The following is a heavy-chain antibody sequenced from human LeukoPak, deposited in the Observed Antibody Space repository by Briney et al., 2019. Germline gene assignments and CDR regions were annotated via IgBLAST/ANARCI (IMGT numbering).Heavy chain of an antibody. Sequence: EASVKVSCKASGYTFTAYYMHWVRQAPGQGLEWMGWINPSTGGTNYAQKFQDRVTMTRDTSISTGYMELTRLRSDDTAVYYCARVPVRGVRWFDPWGQGTLVTVSS. D-gene: IGHD1-26*01. CDR1: GYTFTAYY. CDR3: ARVPVRGVRWFDP. CDR2: INPSTGGT. V-gene: IGHV1-2*02. J-gene: IGHJ5*02.